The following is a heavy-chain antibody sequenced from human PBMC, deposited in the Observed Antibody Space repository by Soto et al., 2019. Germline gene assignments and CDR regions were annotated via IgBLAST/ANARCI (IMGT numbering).Heavy chain of an antibody. D-gene: IGHD3-22*01. V-gene: IGHV3-23*01. CDR1: GFTFSSYA. Sequence: GGSLRLSCAASGFTFSSYAMSWVRQAPGKGLEWVSAISGSGGSTYYADSVKGRFTISRDNSKNTLYLQMNSLRAEDTAVYYCAKVVYYDSSGYYHYWGQGTLVTVSS. J-gene: IGHJ4*02. CDR2: ISGSGGST. CDR3: AKVVYYDSSGYYHY.